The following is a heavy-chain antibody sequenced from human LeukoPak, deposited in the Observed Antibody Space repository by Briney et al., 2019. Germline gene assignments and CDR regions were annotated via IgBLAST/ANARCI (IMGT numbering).Heavy chain of an antibody. J-gene: IGHJ4*02. CDR3: AKTTAGRCLQYYFDY. Sequence: GGSLRLSCAASGFTFSSYAMSWVRQAPGKGLEWVSAISGSGGSTYYADSVKGRFTISRDNSKNTLYLQMNSLRAEDTAVYYCAKTTAGRCLQYYFDYWGQGTLVTVSS. CDR2: ISGSGGST. D-gene: IGHD5-24*01. V-gene: IGHV3-23*01. CDR1: GFTFSSYA.